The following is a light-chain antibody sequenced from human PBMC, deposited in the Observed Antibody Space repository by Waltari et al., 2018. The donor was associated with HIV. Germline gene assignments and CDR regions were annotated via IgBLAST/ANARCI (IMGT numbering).Light chain of an antibody. V-gene: IGKV1-39*01. J-gene: IGKJ4*01. Sequence: EIQMTQSPSSLSASRGDRVTITCRASQTIETYLNLYHQKPGKAPNLLIHGASSLQSGVPSRFSGGGSGTQFTLTISSLQPEDCGVYYCQQSYSTPLSFGGGTKV. CDR3: QQSYSTPLS. CDR1: QTIETY. CDR2: GAS.